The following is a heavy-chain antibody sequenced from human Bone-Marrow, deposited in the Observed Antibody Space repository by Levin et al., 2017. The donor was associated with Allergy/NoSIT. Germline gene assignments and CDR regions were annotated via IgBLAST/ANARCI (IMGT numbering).Heavy chain of an antibody. J-gene: IGHJ6*03. CDR3: ARGVGIAAAGDYYMDV. Sequence: EASVKVSCKASNYTFTSYQITWVRQAPGQGLEWMGWISPYNGNTYYAPKFQDRITMTTVTSTTEAPMELRSLTFDDTAVYYCARGVGIAAAGDYYMDVWGKGTTVIVSS. V-gene: IGHV1-18*01. CDR1: NYTFTSYQ. CDR2: ISPYNGNT. D-gene: IGHD6-13*01.